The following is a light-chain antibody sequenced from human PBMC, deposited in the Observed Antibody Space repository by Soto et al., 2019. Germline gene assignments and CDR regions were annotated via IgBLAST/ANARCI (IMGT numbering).Light chain of an antibody. Sequence: QSALTQPASVSGSPGQSITIPCTGTSSDVGGYNYVSWYQQHPGKAPKVMIYDVSNRPSGVSTRFSGSKSGNTASLTISGLQAEDEADYYCSSYTSSSTPVVFGGGTKLTVL. CDR3: SSYTSSSTPVV. CDR2: DVS. J-gene: IGLJ2*01. V-gene: IGLV2-14*01. CDR1: SSDVGGYNY.